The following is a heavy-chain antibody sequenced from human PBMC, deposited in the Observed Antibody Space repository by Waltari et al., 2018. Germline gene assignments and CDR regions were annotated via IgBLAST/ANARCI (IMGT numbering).Heavy chain of an antibody. CDR1: GYSISRGYY. D-gene: IGHD1-1*01. CDR2: MYQSGST. Sequence: QVQLQESGPGLVKPSETLSLTCAVSGYSISRGYYCGWIRQPPGPGLEWIGSMYQSGSTYYNPSLKSRVTISVDTSKNQFTLKLSSVTDADTAVYYCAREIGLLQLLELGKEGFDPWGQGTLVTVSS. J-gene: IGHJ5*02. CDR3: AREIGLLQLLELGKEGFDP. V-gene: IGHV4-38-2*02.